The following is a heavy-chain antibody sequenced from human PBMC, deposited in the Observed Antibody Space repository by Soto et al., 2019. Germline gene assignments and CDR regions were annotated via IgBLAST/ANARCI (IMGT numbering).Heavy chain of an antibody. Sequence: GGSLRLSCAASGFTFSSYAMGWVRQAPGKGLEWVSAIVGSGGDTFHADSVRGRFTIPRDNFKNTLYLQMNNLRAEDTAIYYCAKSFMVPNRYWCESWGQGTLVTVSS. CDR3: AKSFMVPNRYWCES. CDR2: IVGSGGDT. V-gene: IGHV3-23*01. J-gene: IGHJ5*01. CDR1: GFTFSSYA. D-gene: IGHD3-10*01.